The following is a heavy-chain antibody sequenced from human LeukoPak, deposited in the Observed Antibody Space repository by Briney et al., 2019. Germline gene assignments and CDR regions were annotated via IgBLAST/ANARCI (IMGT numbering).Heavy chain of an antibody. V-gene: IGHV3-7*01. Sequence: GGSLRLSCAASGFTFSSHWMSWVRQAPGKGLEWVGNIQPDGSEQYPVDSVKGRFTISRDNARNSLFLQMNSLRVEDTAVYYCASQSYARFDPWGQGTLVTVSS. J-gene: IGHJ5*02. CDR3: ASQSYARFDP. CDR1: GFTFSSHW. CDR2: IQPDGSEQ. D-gene: IGHD3-16*01.